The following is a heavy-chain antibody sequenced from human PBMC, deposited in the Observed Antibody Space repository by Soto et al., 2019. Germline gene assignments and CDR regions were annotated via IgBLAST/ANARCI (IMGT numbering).Heavy chain of an antibody. D-gene: IGHD6-13*01. CDR1: GGTFSSYA. V-gene: IGHV1-69*13. J-gene: IGHJ6*02. CDR3: AHEGGAAAGTSYYYYYGMDV. Sequence: SVKVSCKGSGGTFSSYAISWVRQAPGQGLEWMGGIIPIFGTANYAQKFQGRVTITADESTSTAYMELSSLRSEDTAVYYCAHEGGAAAGTSYYYYYGMDVWGQGTTVTVSS. CDR2: IIPIFGTA.